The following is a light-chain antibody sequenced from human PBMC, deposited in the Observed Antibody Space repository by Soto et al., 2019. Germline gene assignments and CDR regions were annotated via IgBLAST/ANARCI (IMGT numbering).Light chain of an antibody. Sequence: QSARTQPASVSGSPGQSITDSCTGTSSDVGGYNYVSWYQQHPAKAPKLMIYEVSNRPSGVSHRFSGSKSGNTASLTISGLQAEDEADYYCFSYTTSSTLVFGGGTKLTVL. CDR2: EVS. J-gene: IGLJ3*02. CDR3: FSYTTSSTLV. CDR1: SSDVGGYNY. V-gene: IGLV2-14*01.